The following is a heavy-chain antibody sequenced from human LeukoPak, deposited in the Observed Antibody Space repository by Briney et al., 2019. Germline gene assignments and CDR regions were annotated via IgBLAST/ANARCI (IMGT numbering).Heavy chain of an antibody. CDR1: GFTFSSYW. CDR2: IKQDGSEK. V-gene: IGHV3-7*01. CDR3: ARDEEFGEYYYYYYMDV. Sequence: GGSLRLSCAASGFTFSSYWMSWVRQAPGKGLEWVANIKQDGSEKYYVDSVKGRFTISRDNTKNSLYLQMSSLRAADTGVYFCARDEEFGEYYYYYYMDVWGKGTTVTISS. J-gene: IGHJ6*03. D-gene: IGHD2-21*01.